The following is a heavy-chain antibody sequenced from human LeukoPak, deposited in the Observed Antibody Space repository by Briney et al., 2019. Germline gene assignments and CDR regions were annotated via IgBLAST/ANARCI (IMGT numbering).Heavy chain of an antibody. D-gene: IGHD6-13*01. V-gene: IGHV4-59*01. CDR3: ARGPRIAAAE. CDR2: IYYSGST. J-gene: IGHJ3*01. CDR1: GGSISSYY. Sequence: SETLPLTCTVSGGSISSYYWSWIRQPPGRGLEWIGYIYYSGSTNYNPSLKSRVTISVDTSKNQFSLKLSSVTAADTAVYYCARGPRIAAAEWGQGTMVTVSS.